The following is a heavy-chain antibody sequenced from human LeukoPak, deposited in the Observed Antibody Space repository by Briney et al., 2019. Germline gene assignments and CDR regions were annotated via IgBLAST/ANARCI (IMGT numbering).Heavy chain of an antibody. V-gene: IGHV3-30-3*01. Sequence: GGSLRLSCAASGFTFSSYAMHWVRQAPGKGLEWVAVISYDGSNKYYADSVKGRFTISRDNSKNTLYLQMNSLRAEDTAVYCCARDRVGATDYFDYWGQGTLVTVSS. CDR1: GFTFSSYA. J-gene: IGHJ4*02. CDR3: ARDRVGATDYFDY. CDR2: ISYDGSNK. D-gene: IGHD1-26*01.